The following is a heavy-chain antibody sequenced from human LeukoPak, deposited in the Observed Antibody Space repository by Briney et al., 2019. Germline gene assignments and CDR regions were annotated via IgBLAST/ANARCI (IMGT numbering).Heavy chain of an antibody. Sequence: SETLSLTCTVSGYSISSGNYWDWIRQPPGKGLEWIGSIYHSGSTYYNPSLKSRVTISVDTSKNQFSLKLSSVTAADTAVYYCARPVPSRLGWFDPWGQGTLVTVSS. V-gene: IGHV4-38-2*02. CDR2: IYHSGST. CDR1: GYSISSGNY. D-gene: IGHD1-1*01. J-gene: IGHJ5*02. CDR3: ARPVPSRLGWFDP.